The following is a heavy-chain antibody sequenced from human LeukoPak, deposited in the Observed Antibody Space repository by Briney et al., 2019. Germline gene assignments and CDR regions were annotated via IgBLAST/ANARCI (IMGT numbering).Heavy chain of an antibody. J-gene: IGHJ4*02. CDR1: GYTFTGYY. D-gene: IGHD6-19*01. CDR3: SSENRTCSGGRSRGLEPFDY. Sequence: ASVTVSCKASGYTFTGYYMHWVRQAPGQGLEWMGWINPNSGGTNYAQELQSSVTMITGTTISTAYMELRRRRSADTAVYYCSSENRTCSGGRSRGLEPFDYWGQGTLVTVSS. V-gene: IGHV1-2*02. CDR2: INPNSGGT.